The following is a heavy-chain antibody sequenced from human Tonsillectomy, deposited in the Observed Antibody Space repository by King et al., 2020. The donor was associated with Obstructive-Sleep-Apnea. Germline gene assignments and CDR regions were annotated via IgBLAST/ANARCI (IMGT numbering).Heavy chain of an antibody. Sequence: VQLVESGGGLLQPGGSLRLSCAASGFTFSNYWMHWVRQAPGKGLVWVSRVNSDGSITNYADSVKGRFTISRDNAKNTLYLQMNRLRAEDTAVYYCAGGPVGGYYYLDFWGQGTLVTVSS. CDR2: VNSDGSIT. CDR1: GFTFSNYW. J-gene: IGHJ4*02. CDR3: AGGPVGGYYYLDF. D-gene: IGHD4-23*01. V-gene: IGHV3-74*01.